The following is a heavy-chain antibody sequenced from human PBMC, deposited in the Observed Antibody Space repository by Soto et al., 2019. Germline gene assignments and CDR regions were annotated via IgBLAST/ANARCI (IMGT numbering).Heavy chain of an antibody. D-gene: IGHD6-6*01. Sequence: EVQLVESGGGLVQPGRSLRLSCAASGFTFDDYAMHWVRQAPGKGLEWVSGMSWNSGSIGYADSVKGRFTNSRDNGKSSLYLHLSSLRADDTDLYYCAKDHMWGGDSTSNYFDSWGQGTLVTVSS. V-gene: IGHV3-9*01. CDR2: MSWNSGSI. J-gene: IGHJ4*02. CDR1: GFTFDDYA. CDR3: AKDHMWGGDSTSNYFDS.